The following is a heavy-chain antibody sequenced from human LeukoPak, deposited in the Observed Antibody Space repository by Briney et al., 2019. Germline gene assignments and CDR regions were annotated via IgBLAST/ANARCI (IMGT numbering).Heavy chain of an antibody. D-gene: IGHD3-22*01. CDR3: FSDDSSGTFDT. Sequence: ASVKVSCKSSGYSFIGYYKHWLRQAPGQGLEWMGWINPYSGDTNYARKFQGRVTMTRDTSISTAYMELSGLTSDDTSVYYCFSDDSSGTFDTWGQGTLVTVSS. J-gene: IGHJ4*02. V-gene: IGHV1-2*02. CDR1: GYSFIGYY. CDR2: INPYSGDT.